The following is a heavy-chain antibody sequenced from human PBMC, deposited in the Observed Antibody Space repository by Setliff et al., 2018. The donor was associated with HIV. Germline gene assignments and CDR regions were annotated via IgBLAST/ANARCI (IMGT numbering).Heavy chain of an antibody. Sequence: TSETLSLTCAVSGYSISTAYYWGWIRQPPGKGLEWIASVHYGGSIFYNPSLKSRVTLSVGTSKRQFFLNLSSATTADTAMYYCVRPSFGIGGGSMFDSWGQGIVVTVSS. CDR2: VHYGGSI. CDR3: VRPSFGIGGGSMFDS. V-gene: IGHV4-38-2*01. CDR1: GYSISTAYY. J-gene: IGHJ4*02. D-gene: IGHD3-3*01.